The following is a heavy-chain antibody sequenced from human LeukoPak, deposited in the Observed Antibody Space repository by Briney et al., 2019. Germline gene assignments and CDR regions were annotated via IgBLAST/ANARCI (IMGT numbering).Heavy chain of an antibody. V-gene: IGHV3-30*18. Sequence: GGSLRLSCAASGFTFSSYGMHWVRQAPGKGLEWVAVISYDGSNKYHADSVKGRFTISSDNYKNTLYLQMNSLRAEDTAVYYCAKVGGCSSTSCYHDAFDIWGQGTMVTVSS. CDR2: ISYDGSNK. CDR3: AKVGGCSSTSCYHDAFDI. D-gene: IGHD2-2*01. CDR1: GFTFSSYG. J-gene: IGHJ3*02.